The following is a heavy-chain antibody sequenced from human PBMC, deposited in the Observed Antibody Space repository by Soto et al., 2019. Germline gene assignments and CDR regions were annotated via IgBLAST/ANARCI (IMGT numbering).Heavy chain of an antibody. Sequence: GSLRLSCAASGFTFSSYGMHWVRQAPGKGLEWVAVISYDGSNKYYADSVKGRFTISRDNSKNTLYLQMNSLRAEDTAVYYCAKDREMATITAYYFDYWGQGTLVTVSS. J-gene: IGHJ4*02. D-gene: IGHD5-12*01. CDR2: ISYDGSNK. V-gene: IGHV3-30*18. CDR1: GFTFSSYG. CDR3: AKDREMATITAYYFDY.